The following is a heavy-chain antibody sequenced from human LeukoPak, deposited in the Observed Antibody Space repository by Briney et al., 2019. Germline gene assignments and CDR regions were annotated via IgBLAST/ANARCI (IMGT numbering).Heavy chain of an antibody. CDR2: IYSGGST. J-gene: IGHJ4*02. CDR3: ASRRYSSGRLGFDY. Sequence: GGSLRLSCAASGFTVSSNYMSWVRQAPGKGLEWVSVIYSGGSTYYADSVKGRFTISRDNSKNTLYLQMNSLRTEDTAVYYCASRRYSSGRLGFDYWGQGTLVTVSS. D-gene: IGHD3-22*01. CDR1: GFTVSSNY. V-gene: IGHV3-53*01.